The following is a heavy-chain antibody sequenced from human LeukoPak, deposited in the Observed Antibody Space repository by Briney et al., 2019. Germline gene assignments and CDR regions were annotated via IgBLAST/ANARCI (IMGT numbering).Heavy chain of an antibody. CDR2: IKSKTDGGTT. D-gene: IGHD3-10*01. CDR1: GFAFSGYS. J-gene: IGHJ4*02. Sequence: PGGSLRLSCAASGFAFSGYSLNWVRQAPGKGLEWVGRIKSKTDGGTTDYAAPVKGRFTISRDDSKNTLYLQMNSLKTEDTAVYYCTTTLWFGELPYINWGQGTLVTVSS. V-gene: IGHV3-15*01. CDR3: TTTLWFGELPYIN.